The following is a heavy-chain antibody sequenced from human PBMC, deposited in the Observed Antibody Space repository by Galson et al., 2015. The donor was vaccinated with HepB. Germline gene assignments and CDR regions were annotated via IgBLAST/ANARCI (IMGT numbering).Heavy chain of an antibody. D-gene: IGHD3-16*01. V-gene: IGHV3-23*01. J-gene: IGHJ6*02. CDR3: AKGDVWGSAARNYGMDV. CDR2: ISAGGDTT. CDR1: GFTFSNYA. Sequence: SLRLSCAASGFTFSNYAMTWVRQAPGKGLEWVSSISAGGDTTYYADSVKGLFTISRNNAKKMLSLRTNSLRAEDTAVYYCAKGDVWGSAARNYGMDVWGQGATVTVSS.